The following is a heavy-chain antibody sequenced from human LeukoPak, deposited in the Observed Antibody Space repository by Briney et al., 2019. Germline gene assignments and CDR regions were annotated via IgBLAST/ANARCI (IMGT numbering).Heavy chain of an antibody. CDR2: ISSGSASI. J-gene: IGHJ5*02. V-gene: IGHV3-9*03. D-gene: IGHD3-3*01. CDR1: GFTFDDYA. Sequence: GGSLRLSCAASGFTFDDYAMHWLRHAPGNGLVGLTGISSGSASIAYEDSVRVRFTISTANTTNSMYLKMHSLSDKDMALYACPKGTYYDVWVSWFDPWGQGTLVTASS. CDR3: PKGTYYDVWVSWFDP.